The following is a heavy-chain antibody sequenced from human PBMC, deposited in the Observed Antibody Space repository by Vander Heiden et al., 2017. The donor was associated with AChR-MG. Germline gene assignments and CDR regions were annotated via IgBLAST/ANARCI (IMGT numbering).Heavy chain of an antibody. CDR1: GFTFDDYA. CDR3: AKDGGYYYYYGMDV. V-gene: IGHV3-9*01. CDR2: ISWNSGSI. J-gene: IGHJ6*02. Sequence: EVQLVESGGGLVQPGRSLRLSCAASGFTFDDYAMHWVRQAPGKGLEWVSGISWNSGSIGYADSVKGRFTISRDNAKNSLYLQMNSLRAEDTALYYCAKDGGYYYYYGMDVWGQGTTVTVSS.